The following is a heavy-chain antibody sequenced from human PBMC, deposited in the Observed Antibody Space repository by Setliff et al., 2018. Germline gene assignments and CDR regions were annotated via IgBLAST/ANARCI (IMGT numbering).Heavy chain of an antibody. CDR3: ARYRNYFDSSGQTQYYFDY. CDR2: IYSSGST. Sequence: PSETLSLTCTVSGGSISSYYWSWIRQPPGKGLEWIGYIYSSGSTNYNPSLKSRVTISVDTSKNQFSLNLNSVTAADTAVYYCARYRNYFDSSGQTQYYFDYWGQGTLVTVSS. V-gene: IGHV4-59*01. CDR1: GGSISSYY. J-gene: IGHJ4*02. D-gene: IGHD3-22*01.